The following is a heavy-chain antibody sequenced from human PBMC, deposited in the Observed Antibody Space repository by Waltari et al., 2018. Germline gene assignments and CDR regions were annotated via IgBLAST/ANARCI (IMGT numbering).Heavy chain of an antibody. CDR3: ARERSGYED. V-gene: IGHV4-61*02. CDR1: GGSISSGSYY. Sequence: QVQLQESGPGLVKPSQTLSLTCTVSGGSISSGSYYWSWIRQPAGKGLEWIGRIYTSGSTNYNPSRKSRVTISGDTSKNQFSLKLSSVTAADTAVYYCARERSGYEDWGQGTLVTVSS. D-gene: IGHD5-12*01. J-gene: IGHJ4*02. CDR2: IYTSGST.